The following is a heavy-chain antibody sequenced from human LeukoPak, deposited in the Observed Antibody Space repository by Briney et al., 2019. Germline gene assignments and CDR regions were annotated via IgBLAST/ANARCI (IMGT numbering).Heavy chain of an antibody. D-gene: IGHD1-20*01. CDR1: GFTFSDYY. V-gene: IGHV3-11*01. CDR2: ISSSGSTI. Sequence: GGSLRLSCAASGFTFSDYYMSWIRQAPGKGLEWVSYISSSGSTIYYADSVKGRFTISRDNAKNSLYLQMNSLRTEDTAVYYCARRRYNWNAIDYWGQGTLVTVSS. J-gene: IGHJ4*02. CDR3: ARRRYNWNAIDY.